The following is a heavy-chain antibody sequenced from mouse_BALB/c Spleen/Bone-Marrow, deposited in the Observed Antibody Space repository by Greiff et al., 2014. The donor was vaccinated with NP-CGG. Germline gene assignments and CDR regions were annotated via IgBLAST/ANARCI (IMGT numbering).Heavy chain of an antibody. CDR3: TRAGGLRHAMDY. CDR2: ISSGGSYT. Sequence: EVMLVESGGGLVKPGGSLKLSCAASGFTFSSYTMSWVRQTPEKRLEWVATISSGGSYTYYPDSVKGRFTISRDNAKNTLYLQMSSLKSEDTAMYYRTRAGGLRHAMDYWGQGTSVTVSS. CDR1: GFTFSSYT. J-gene: IGHJ4*01. V-gene: IGHV5-6-4*01. D-gene: IGHD2-4*01.